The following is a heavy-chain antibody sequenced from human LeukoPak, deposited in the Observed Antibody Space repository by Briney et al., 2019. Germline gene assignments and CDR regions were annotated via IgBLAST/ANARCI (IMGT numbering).Heavy chain of an antibody. CDR1: GGSISSSSYY. D-gene: IGHD5-18*01. J-gene: IGHJ6*02. V-gene: IGHV4-39*07. CDR3: ATWEDTAMDSYYYYGMDV. Sequence: PSETLSLTCTVSGGSISSSSYYWGWIRQPPGKGLEWIGSIYYSGSTYYNPSLKSRVTIPVDTSKNQFSLKLSSVTAADTAVYYCATWEDTAMDSYYYYGMDVWGQGTTVTVSS. CDR2: IYYSGST.